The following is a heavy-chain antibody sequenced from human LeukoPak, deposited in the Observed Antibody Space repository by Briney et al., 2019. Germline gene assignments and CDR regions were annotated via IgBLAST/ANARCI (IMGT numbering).Heavy chain of an antibody. CDR2: INHSGST. V-gene: IGHV4-34*01. Sequence: SETLSLTCAVYGGSFSGYYWSWIRQPPGKGLEWIGEINHSGSTNYNPSLKSRVTISVDTSKNQFSLKLSSVTAADTAVYYCAKDEYHGGEKFDYWGQGTLVTVSS. J-gene: IGHJ4*02. D-gene: IGHD2-21*01. CDR3: AKDEYHGGEKFDY. CDR1: GGSFSGYY.